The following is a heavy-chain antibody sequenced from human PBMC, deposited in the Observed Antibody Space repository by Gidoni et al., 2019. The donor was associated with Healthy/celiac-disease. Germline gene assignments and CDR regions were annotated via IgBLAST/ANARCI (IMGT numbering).Heavy chain of an antibody. CDR2: ISAYNGNT. D-gene: IGHD2-15*01. CDR3: ASGPDTGYGHPAPNFDY. J-gene: IGHJ4*02. Sequence: GASVKKPGASAKVSCKASGYTFTSYGISWVRQAPGQGLEWMGWISAYNGNTTYAQKLQGRVTMTTDTSTSPAYMELRSLRSDDTAVYYCASGPDTGYGHPAPNFDYGGQGTLGTVS. CDR1: GYTFTSYG. V-gene: IGHV1-18*04.